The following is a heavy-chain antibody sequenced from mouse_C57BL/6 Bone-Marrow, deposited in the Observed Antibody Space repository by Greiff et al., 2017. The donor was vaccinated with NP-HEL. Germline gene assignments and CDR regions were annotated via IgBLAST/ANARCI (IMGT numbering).Heavy chain of an antibody. V-gene: IGHV1-81*01. Sequence: LVESGAELARPGASVKLSCKASGYTFTSYGISWVKQRTGQGLEWIGEIYPRSGNTYYNEKFKGKATLTADKSSSTAYMELRSLTSEDSAVYFCAYITTVVATPCWGQGTTLTVSS. CDR3: AYITTVVATPC. J-gene: IGHJ2*01. CDR2: IYPRSGNT. CDR1: GYTFTSYG. D-gene: IGHD1-1*01.